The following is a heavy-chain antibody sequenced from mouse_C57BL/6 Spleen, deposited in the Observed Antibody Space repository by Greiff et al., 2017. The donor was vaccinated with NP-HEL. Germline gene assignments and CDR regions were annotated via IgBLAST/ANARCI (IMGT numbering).Heavy chain of an antibody. CDR1: GFSLTSYG. V-gene: IGHV2-2*01. Sequence: VQGVESGPGLVQPSQSLSITCTVSGFSLTSYGVHWVRQSPGKGLEWLGVIWSGGSTDYNAAFISRLSISKDNSKSQVFFKMNSLQADDTAIYYCATAYSNSPFAYWGQGTLVTVSA. CDR3: ATAYSNSPFAY. D-gene: IGHD2-5*01. CDR2: IWSGGST. J-gene: IGHJ3*01.